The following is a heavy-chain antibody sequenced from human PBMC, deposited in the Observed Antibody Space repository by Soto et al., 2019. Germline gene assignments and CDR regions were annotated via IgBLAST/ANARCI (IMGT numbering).Heavy chain of an antibody. CDR1: GFTVSSNY. D-gene: IGHD3-10*01. Sequence: GGSLRLSCAASGFTVSSNYMSWVRQAPGKGLEWVSVIYSGGSTYYADSVKGRFTISRDNSKNTLYLQMNSLRAEDTAVYYCARDRVHVYYYGMDVWGQGTTVTVSS. J-gene: IGHJ6*02. CDR2: IYSGGST. CDR3: ARDRVHVYYYGMDV. V-gene: IGHV3-53*01.